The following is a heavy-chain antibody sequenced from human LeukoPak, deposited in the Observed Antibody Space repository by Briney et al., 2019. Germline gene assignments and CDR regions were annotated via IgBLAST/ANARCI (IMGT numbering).Heavy chain of an antibody. J-gene: IGHJ4*02. V-gene: IGHV4-31*03. CDR1: GGSISSDGYY. CDR3: ARSRSGYYGDVDY. D-gene: IGHD3-3*01. CDR2: IYYSGST. Sequence: SETLSLTCTVSGGSISSDGYYWGWIRQHPGTGLEWIGHIYYSGSTYYNPSLKSRVTISVDTSKNQFSLKLTSVTAADTAVYYCARSRSGYYGDVDYWGQGTLVTVSS.